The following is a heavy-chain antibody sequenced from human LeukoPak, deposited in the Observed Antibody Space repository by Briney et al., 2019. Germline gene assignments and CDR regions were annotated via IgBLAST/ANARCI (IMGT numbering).Heavy chain of an antibody. CDR1: GFTFSTYA. Sequence: TGGSLRLSCAASGFTFSTYAMHWVRQAPGKGLEWVAILSYDGSTKFYADSVKGRFTISRDNSKNTLYLQMNSLRAEDTAVYNCARARPKTYGSGTQGDYYFDYWGQGTLVTVSS. CDR3: ARARPKTYGSGTQGDYYFDY. CDR2: LSYDGSTK. D-gene: IGHD3-10*01. V-gene: IGHV3-30*04. J-gene: IGHJ4*02.